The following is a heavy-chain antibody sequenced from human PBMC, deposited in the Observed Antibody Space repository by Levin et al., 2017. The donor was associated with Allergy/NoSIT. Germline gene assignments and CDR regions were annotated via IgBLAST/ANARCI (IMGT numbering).Heavy chain of an antibody. CDR2: INPSGGST. CDR3: ARGGYDILTGYYTHFDY. Sequence: ASVKVSCKASGYTFTSYYMHWVRQAPGQGLEWMGIINPSGGSTSYAQKFQGRVTMTRDTSTSTVYMELSSLRSEDTAVYYCARGGYDILTGYYTHFDYWGQGTLVTVSS. CDR1: GYTFTSYY. D-gene: IGHD3-9*01. J-gene: IGHJ4*02. V-gene: IGHV1-46*01.